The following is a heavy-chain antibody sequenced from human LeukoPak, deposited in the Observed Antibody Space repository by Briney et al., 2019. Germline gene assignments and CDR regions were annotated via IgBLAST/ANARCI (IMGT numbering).Heavy chain of an antibody. J-gene: IGHJ4*02. CDR1: GYSISSGYY. Sequence: ASETLSLTCTVSGYSISSGYYWGWIRQPPGKGLEWIGSIYHSGNTNYNPSLKSRVTISIDNSKNQFSLKLSSLTAADTAVYYCARVGSGSYLLDYWGQGTLVTVSS. CDR3: ARVGSGSYLLDY. D-gene: IGHD1-26*01. CDR2: IYHSGNT. V-gene: IGHV4-38-2*02.